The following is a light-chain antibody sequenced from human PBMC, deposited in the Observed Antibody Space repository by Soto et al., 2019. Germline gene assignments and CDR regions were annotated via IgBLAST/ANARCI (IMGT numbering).Light chain of an antibody. CDR1: QDINTF. CDR2: DAS. V-gene: IGKV1-33*01. Sequence: DIQMTQSPSSLSASVGDRVTVTCQASQDINTFLNWYQQKQGKAPKLLIYDASDLETGVPSRFSGGGTGTYFTFTITSLQPEDIGTYYCQQYHNLPLTCGGGTQVQSK. CDR3: QQYHNLPLT. J-gene: IGKJ4*01.